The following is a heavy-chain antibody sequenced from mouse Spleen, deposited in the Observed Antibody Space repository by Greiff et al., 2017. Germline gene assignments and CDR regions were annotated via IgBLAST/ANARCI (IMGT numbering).Heavy chain of an antibody. V-gene: IGHV2-6-7*01. J-gene: IGHJ4*01. CDR1: GFSLTGYG. CDR2: IWGDGST. D-gene: IGHD2-3*01. CDR3: AREGDGYYTYYAMDY. Sequence: VQLVESGPGLVAPSQSLSITCTVSGFSLTGYGVNWVRQPPGKGLEWLGMIWGDGSTDYNSALKSRLSISKDNSKSQVFLKMNSLQTDDTARYYCAREGDGYYTYYAMDYWGQGTSVTVSS.